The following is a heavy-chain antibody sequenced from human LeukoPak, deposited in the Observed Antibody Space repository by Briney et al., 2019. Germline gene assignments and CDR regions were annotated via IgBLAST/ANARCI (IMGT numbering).Heavy chain of an antibody. CDR1: GFTFSSYW. Sequence: GGSLRLSCAASGFTFSSYWLHWVRQAPGKGLVWVSRINSDGSSTSYADSVEGRFTISRDNAKNTLYLQMNSLRAEDTAVYFCARGRRTDIVYWGQGTLVTVSS. D-gene: IGHD2-15*01. CDR2: INSDGSST. CDR3: ARGRRTDIVY. V-gene: IGHV3-74*01. J-gene: IGHJ4*02.